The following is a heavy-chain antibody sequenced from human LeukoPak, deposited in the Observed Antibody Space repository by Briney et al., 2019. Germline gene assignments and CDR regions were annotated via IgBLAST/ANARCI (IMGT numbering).Heavy chain of an antibody. Sequence: GASVKVSCKASGYTFTSYYMHWVRQPPGQGLEWMGIINPSGGSTSYAQKFQGRVTMTRDTSTSTVYMELSSLRSEDTAVYYCARARDKKYYYYGMDVWGQGTTVTVSS. CDR3: ARARDKKYYYYGMDV. CDR2: INPSGGST. CDR1: GYTFTSYY. V-gene: IGHV1-46*01. D-gene: IGHD5-24*01. J-gene: IGHJ6*02.